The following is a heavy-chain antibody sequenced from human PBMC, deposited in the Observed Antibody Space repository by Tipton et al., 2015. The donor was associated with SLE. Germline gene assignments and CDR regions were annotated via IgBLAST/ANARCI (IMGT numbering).Heavy chain of an antibody. J-gene: IGHJ4*02. D-gene: IGHD5-18*01. CDR1: GYIFTSYA. CDR2: MSPNSGNT. Sequence: QSGAEVKKPGASVKVSCKASGYIFTSYAINWVRRAPGQGLEWMGWMSPNSGNTGYAQKLQGRVTMTTDTSTSTAYMELRSLRSDDTAVYYCAREATAMGPFDYWGQGTLVTVSS. CDR3: AREATAMGPFDY. V-gene: IGHV1-18*01.